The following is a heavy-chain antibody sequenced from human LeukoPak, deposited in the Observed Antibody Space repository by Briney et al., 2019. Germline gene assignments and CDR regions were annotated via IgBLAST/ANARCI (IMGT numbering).Heavy chain of an antibody. D-gene: IGHD3-10*01. CDR2: IYYGGST. CDR3: ARGYYGSGSYYAFDI. Sequence: SKTLSLTCTASGGSISSHYWSWIRQAPGKGLEWIGFIYYGGSTNYDPSVKSRLTISVDTSKSQFSLKLSCVTAADTAVYYCARGYYGSGSYYAFDIWGQGTMVTVSS. V-gene: IGHV4-59*08. CDR1: GGSISSHY. J-gene: IGHJ3*02.